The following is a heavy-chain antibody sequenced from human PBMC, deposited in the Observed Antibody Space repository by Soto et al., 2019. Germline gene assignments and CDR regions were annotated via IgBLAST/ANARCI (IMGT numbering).Heavy chain of an antibody. CDR2: IIPIFGTA. V-gene: IGHV1-69*01. CDR3: ARSTGGGTYYYDSSGYYYGAFDI. Sequence: QVQLVQSGAEVKKPGSSVKVSCKASGGTFSSYAISWVRQAPGQGLEWMGGIIPIFGTANYAQKFQGRVTITADESTSTAYMELSSLRSEDTAAYYCARSTGGGTYYYDSSGYYYGAFDIWGQGTMVTVSS. D-gene: IGHD3-22*01. CDR1: GGTFSSYA. J-gene: IGHJ3*02.